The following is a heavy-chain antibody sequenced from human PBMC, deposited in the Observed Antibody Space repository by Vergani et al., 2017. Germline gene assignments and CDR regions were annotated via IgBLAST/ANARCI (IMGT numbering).Heavy chain of an antibody. J-gene: IGHJ6*02. CDR3: AKPGDFWSGYPSHYYYGMDV. D-gene: IGHD3-3*01. CDR1: GFTFSSYA. Sequence: EVQLLESGGGLVQPGGSLRLSCAASGFTFSSYAMSWVRQAPGKGLEWVSAISGSGGSTYYADSVKGRFTISRDNSKNTLYLQMNSLRAEDTAVYYCAKPGDFWSGYPSHYYYGMDVWGQGSTVTVSS. V-gene: IGHV3-23*01. CDR2: ISGSGGST.